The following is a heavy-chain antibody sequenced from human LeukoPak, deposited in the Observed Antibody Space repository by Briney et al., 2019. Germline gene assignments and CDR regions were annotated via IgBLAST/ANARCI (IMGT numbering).Heavy chain of an antibody. J-gene: IGHJ5*02. V-gene: IGHV3-23*01. CDR3: GRNDILTGPSRFDP. CDR1: GFTFSSYA. Sequence: GGSLRLSCAASGFTFSSYAMSWVRQAPGKGLEWVSAISGSGGSTYYAGSVKGRFTISRDNSKNTLYLQMNSLRAEDTAVYYCGRNDILTGPSRFDPWGQGTLVTVSS. CDR2: ISGSGGST. D-gene: IGHD3-9*01.